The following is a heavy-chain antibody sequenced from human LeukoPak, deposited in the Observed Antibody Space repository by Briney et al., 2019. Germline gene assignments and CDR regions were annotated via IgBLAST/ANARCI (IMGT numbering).Heavy chain of an antibody. V-gene: IGHV3-33*01. CDR2: IWFDGGNK. D-gene: IGHD7-27*01. CDR1: GFTFSSYG. J-gene: IGHJ4*02. CDR3: ARDRDWGCSYCSY. Sequence: PGGSLRLSCAASGFTFSSYGMHWVRQAPGKGLEWVAVIWFDGGNKYYADSVKGRFTISRDNSKNTLYLQMNSLRAEDTAVYYCARDRDWGCSYCSYWGQGTLVTVSS.